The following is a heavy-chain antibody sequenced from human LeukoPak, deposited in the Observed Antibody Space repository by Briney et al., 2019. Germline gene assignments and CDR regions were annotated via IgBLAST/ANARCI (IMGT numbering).Heavy chain of an antibody. CDR2: ISSSGSTI. CDR3: AELGITMIGGV. Sequence: GGSLRLSCAASGFTFSSYWMSWVRQAPGKGLEWVSYISSSGSTIYYADSVKGRFTISRDNAKNSLYLQMNSLRAEDTAVYYCAELGITMIGGVWGKGTTVIISS. D-gene: IGHD3-10*02. CDR1: GFTFSSYW. J-gene: IGHJ6*04. V-gene: IGHV3-48*04.